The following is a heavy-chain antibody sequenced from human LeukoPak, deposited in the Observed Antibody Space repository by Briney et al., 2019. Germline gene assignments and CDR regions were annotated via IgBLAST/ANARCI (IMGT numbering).Heavy chain of an antibody. D-gene: IGHD1-26*01. CDR3: ARAVGSAETNWSDP. CDR2: IYTSGSA. CDR1: AGSISSGSYY. Sequence: SETLSLTCTAAAGSISSGSYYWSWIRQPPGRGLECIGRIYTSGSANYNPSLNTRTTISVNSSKYQSSLMLRSVAAADTAVYYCARAVGSAETNWSDPWGQGTLATVSS. V-gene: IGHV4-61*02. J-gene: IGHJ5*02.